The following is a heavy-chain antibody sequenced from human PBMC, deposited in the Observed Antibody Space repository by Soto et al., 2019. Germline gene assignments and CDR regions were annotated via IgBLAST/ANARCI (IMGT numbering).Heavy chain of an antibody. CDR1: GFTFSNAW. V-gene: IGHV3-15*01. CDR2: IKSKTDGGTT. J-gene: IGHJ6*02. Sequence: PGGSLRLSCAASGFTFSNAWMSWVRQAPGKGLEWVGRIKSKTDGGTTDYAAPVKGRFTISRDDSKNTLYLQMNSLKTEDTAVYYCTTLDYYYYYGMDVWGQGTTVTISS. CDR3: TTLDYYYYYGMDV.